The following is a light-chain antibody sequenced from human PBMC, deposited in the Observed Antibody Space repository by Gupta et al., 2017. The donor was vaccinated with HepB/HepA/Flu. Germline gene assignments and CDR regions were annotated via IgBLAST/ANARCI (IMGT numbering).Light chain of an antibody. CDR2: EVS. CDR1: SSDFGGYNF. J-gene: IGLJ3*02. V-gene: IGLV2-8*01. CDR3: SSYAGSNNLL. Sequence: SALTQPPSASGSPGPSVTISCTGTSSDFGGYNFVSWYQQHPGKPPKLMIYEVSKRPAGVPDRFSGSKSGNTASLTVSGLQAEEEADYYCSSYAGSNNLLFGGGTKLTVL.